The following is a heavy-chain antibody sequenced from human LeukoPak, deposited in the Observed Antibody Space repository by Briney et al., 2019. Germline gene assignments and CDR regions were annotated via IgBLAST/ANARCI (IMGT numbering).Heavy chain of an antibody. Sequence: ASVKVSCKASGYTFTTYDIHWVRQAPGQGLEWMGWINPNSGGTNYAQKFQGRVTMTRDTSISTAYMELSRLRSDDTAVYYCASLLTGRITEGIAAAGTGYWGQGTLVTVSS. J-gene: IGHJ4*02. CDR1: GYTFTTYD. V-gene: IGHV1-2*02. CDR2: INPNSGGT. D-gene: IGHD6-13*01. CDR3: ASLLTGRITEGIAAAGTGY.